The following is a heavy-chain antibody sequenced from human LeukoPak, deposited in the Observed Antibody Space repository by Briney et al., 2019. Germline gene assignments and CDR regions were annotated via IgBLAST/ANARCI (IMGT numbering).Heavy chain of an antibody. D-gene: IGHD3-22*01. CDR2: INHSGST. V-gene: IGHV4-34*01. Sequence: SETLSLTCAVYGGSFSGYYWSWIRQPPGKGLEWIGEINHSGSTNYNPSLKSRVTISVDTSKNQFSLKLSSVTAADTAVYYCARARSGYYYVSDYWGQGTLVTVSS. CDR1: GGSFSGYY. CDR3: ARARSGYYYVSDY. J-gene: IGHJ4*02.